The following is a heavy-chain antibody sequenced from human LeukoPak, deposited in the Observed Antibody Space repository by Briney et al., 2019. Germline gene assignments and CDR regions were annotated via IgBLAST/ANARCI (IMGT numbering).Heavy chain of an antibody. D-gene: IGHD5-18*01. CDR1: GFTFSCYR. CDR3: ARGYAYGSIDY. J-gene: IGHJ4*02. CDR2: INKDVTT. Sequence: PGGSLRLSCAASGFTFSCYRMHWVRQAPGKGLVWVSRINKDVTTTYADSVKGRFTMSRDNAKNTLYLQMNSLRADDTAVYYCARGYAYGSIDYCGEGKLVTVSS. V-gene: IGHV3-74*01.